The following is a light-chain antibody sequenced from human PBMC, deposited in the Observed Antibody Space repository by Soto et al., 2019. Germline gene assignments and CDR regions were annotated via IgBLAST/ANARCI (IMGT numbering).Light chain of an antibody. CDR3: QHYGRSAYT. V-gene: IGKV3-20*01. CDR1: QSVSSNY. CDR2: GAS. J-gene: IGKJ2*01. Sequence: EIVLTQSPGTRSLSPGEIATLSCRASQSVSSNYLAWYQQKPGQAPRLLIYGASSRATGIPDRFSGSGSGTDFTLTISRLEPYDFAVYYCQHYGRSAYTFGQGTTLEIK.